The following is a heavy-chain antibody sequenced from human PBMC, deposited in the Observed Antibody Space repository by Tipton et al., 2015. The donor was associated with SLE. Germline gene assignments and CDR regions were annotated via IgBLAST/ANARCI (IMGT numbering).Heavy chain of an antibody. J-gene: IGHJ4*02. CDR1: GESFNGYF. V-gene: IGHV4-34*12. D-gene: IGHD2-15*01. CDR2: IIHSGVT. CDR3: ARDVGGYGDY. Sequence: TLSLTCAVYGESFNGYFWTWIRQPPGKGLEWIAEIIHSGVTNYNPSLRSRVTISVDMSRNQVSLKLTSVTAADTAVYYCARDVGGYGDYWGQGTLVTVSS.